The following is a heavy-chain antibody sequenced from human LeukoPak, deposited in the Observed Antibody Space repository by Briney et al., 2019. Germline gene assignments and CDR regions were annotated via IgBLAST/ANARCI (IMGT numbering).Heavy chain of an antibody. CDR2: IYSDNT. CDR3: ARDPGDYAYMDV. D-gene: IGHD3-10*01. Sequence: GGSLRLSCTVSGFTVSSNSMSWVRQAPGKGLEWVSFIYSDNTHYSDSVKGRFTISRDNSKNTLYLQMNSLRAEDTAVYYCARDPGDYAYMDVWGKGTTVTISS. V-gene: IGHV3-53*01. J-gene: IGHJ6*03. CDR1: GFTVSSNS.